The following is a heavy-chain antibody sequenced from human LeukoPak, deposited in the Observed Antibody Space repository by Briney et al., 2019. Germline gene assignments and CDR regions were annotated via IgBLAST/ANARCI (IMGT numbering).Heavy chain of an antibody. V-gene: IGHV3-30-3*01. CDR2: ISYDGSNK. Sequence: GGSLRLSCAASGFTFSSYAMHWVRQAPGKGLEWVAVISYDGSNKYYADSVKGRFTISRDNSKNTLYLQMNSLRAEDTAVYYCANRRCTSNSCYLEYWGQGTLVTVSS. D-gene: IGHD2-2*01. CDR1: GFTFSSYA. J-gene: IGHJ4*02. CDR3: ANRRCTSNSCYLEY.